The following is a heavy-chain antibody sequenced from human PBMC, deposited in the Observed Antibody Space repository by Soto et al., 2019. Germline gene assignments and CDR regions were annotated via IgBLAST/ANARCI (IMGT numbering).Heavy chain of an antibody. CDR3: ARGGIADRLAY. D-gene: IGHD6-6*01. CDR2: INDSGST. CDR1: GGSFSGYY. Sequence: QVQLQQWGAGLLKPSETLSLTCAVYGGSFSGYYWSWIRQPPGMGLEWIGEINDSGSTNYNPSLKSRVTISVDTYKNHFSLKLSSVTAADTAVYYCARGGIADRLAYWGQGTLVTVSS. V-gene: IGHV4-34*01. J-gene: IGHJ4*02.